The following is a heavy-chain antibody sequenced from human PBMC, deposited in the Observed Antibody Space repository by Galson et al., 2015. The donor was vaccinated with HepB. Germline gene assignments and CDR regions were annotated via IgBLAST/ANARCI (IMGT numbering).Heavy chain of an antibody. V-gene: IGHV1-2*06. J-gene: IGHJ3*02. CDR2: INPNSGDA. Sequence: SVKVSCKASGYTFSGYYIHWFRQAPGQGLEWMGRINPNSGDANFAQRFQGRVIMTRDTSITNMDLSRLRFDDTAVYYCAREGGRRLGSGGSFDIWGQGTMVTVSS. CDR1: GYTFSGYY. D-gene: IGHD2-15*01. CDR3: AREGGRRLGSGGSFDI.